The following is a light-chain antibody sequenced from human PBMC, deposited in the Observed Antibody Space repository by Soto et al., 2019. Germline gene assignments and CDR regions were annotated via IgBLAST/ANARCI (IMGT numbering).Light chain of an antibody. V-gene: IGKV3-15*01. CDR1: QSVSSN. J-gene: IGKJ1*01. CDR2: GAS. Sequence: EIVMTQSPATLSVSPGERATLSCSASQSVSSNLAWYQQKPGQAPRLLIYGASTRDTGIPARFSGSGSGTEFNLTSSSMQSEDFACYYCQQYNNWHPAWTSGQGTKGEIK. CDR3: QQYNNWHPAWT.